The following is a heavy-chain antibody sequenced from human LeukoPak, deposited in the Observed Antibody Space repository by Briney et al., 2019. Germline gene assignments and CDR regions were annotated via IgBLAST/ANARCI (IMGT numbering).Heavy chain of an antibody. CDR2: ISSSSSYI. J-gene: IGHJ3*02. Sequence: GGSLRLSCAASGFTFSSYSMNWVRQAPGKGLEWVSSISSSSSYIYYADSVKGRFTISRDNAKNPLYLQMNSVRAEDTAVYYCARFWAAAGNDAFDIWGQGTMVTVSS. V-gene: IGHV3-21*01. D-gene: IGHD6-13*01. CDR1: GFTFSSYS. CDR3: ARFWAAAGNDAFDI.